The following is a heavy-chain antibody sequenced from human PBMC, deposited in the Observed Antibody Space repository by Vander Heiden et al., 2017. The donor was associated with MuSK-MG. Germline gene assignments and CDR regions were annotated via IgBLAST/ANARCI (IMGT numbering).Heavy chain of an antibody. Sequence: QGQLQEAGPGLVKPAETVSLTCTVSGYSSSSVDYWGWTRQPPGKGLDWIGSIYHIGSTYYNPSLKSRVTISVDTSKNQFSLKLSSVTAADTAVYYCAREVSSGWYGYGMDVWGQGTTVTVSS. D-gene: IGHD6-19*01. CDR2: IYHIGST. CDR3: AREVSSGWYGYGMDV. J-gene: IGHJ6*02. V-gene: IGHV4-38-2*02. CDR1: GYSSSSVDY.